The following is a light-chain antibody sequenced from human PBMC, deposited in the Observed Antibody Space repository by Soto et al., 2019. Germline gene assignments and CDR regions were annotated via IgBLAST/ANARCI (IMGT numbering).Light chain of an antibody. CDR1: QYINTR. Sequence: EIVLTQSPATLSSFPGDRVTLSCRASQYINTRLAWYQHRPGQAPRLLIYQTSIRAAGIPARFSASGSRTDFTLTISDVQPEDFALYYCHQRQRWPRTFGQGTKVDI. CDR2: QTS. J-gene: IGKJ1*01. V-gene: IGKV3-11*01. CDR3: HQRQRWPRT.